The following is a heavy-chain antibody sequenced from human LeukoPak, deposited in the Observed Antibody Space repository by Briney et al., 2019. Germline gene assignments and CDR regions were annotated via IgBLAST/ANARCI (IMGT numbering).Heavy chain of an antibody. CDR1: GGSFSCYY. CDR3: ARAPLWFGIPFDP. D-gene: IGHD3-10*01. V-gene: IGHV4-34*01. J-gene: IGHJ5*02. CDR2: INHSGST. Sequence: SETLSLTCAVYGGSFSCYYWSWIRQPPGRGLEGIGEINHSGSTNYNPSLKSRFTISVDTSKNQFSLKLSSVTAADTAVYYCARAPLWFGIPFDPWGQGTLVIVSS.